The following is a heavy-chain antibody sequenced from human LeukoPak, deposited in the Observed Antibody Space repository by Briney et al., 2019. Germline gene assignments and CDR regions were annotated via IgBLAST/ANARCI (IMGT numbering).Heavy chain of an antibody. CDR2: IYYSGNT. J-gene: IGHJ4*02. Sequence: SETLSLTCTVSGGSISSYYWSWIRQPPGKGLEWIGYIYYSGNTNYNPSLKSRVTISVDTSKNQFSLKLSSVTAADTAVYYCARVVCSGGSCSIFYFDYWGQGTLVTVSS. D-gene: IGHD2-15*01. CDR1: GGSISSYY. V-gene: IGHV4-59*01. CDR3: ARVVCSGGSCSIFYFDY.